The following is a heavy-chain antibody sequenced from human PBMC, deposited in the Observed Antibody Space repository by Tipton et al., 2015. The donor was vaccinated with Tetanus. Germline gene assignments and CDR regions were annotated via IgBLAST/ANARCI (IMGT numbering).Heavy chain of an antibody. CDR2: VYYSGST. Sequence: GLVKPSQTLSLTCSVSGASISSGGYFWNWIRHHPGKGLEWIGYVYYSGSTYYNPSLKSRVTISVDTSSNQFFLKLSSVTAADTAVYYCARTWGVWVTSIDAFDIWGQGTKVAVSS. J-gene: IGHJ3*02. D-gene: IGHD3-16*01. CDR1: GASISSGGYF. V-gene: IGHV4-31*02. CDR3: ARTWGVWVTSIDAFDI.